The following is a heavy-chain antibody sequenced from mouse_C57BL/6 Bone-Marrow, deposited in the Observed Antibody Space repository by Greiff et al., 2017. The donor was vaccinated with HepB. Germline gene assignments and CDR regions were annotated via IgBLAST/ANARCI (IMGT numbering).Heavy chain of an antibody. CDR2: IRSKSDNYAT. Sequence: DVHLVESGGGLVQPGGSMKLSCAASGFTFSNYWMNWVRQSPEKGLEWVAQIRSKSDNYATHYADSVKGRFTISRDDSKSSIYLLMNNLRAEDDGTYYCNPLADRFAYWGQGTLVTVSA. D-gene: IGHD6-1*01. CDR3: NPLADRFAY. J-gene: IGHJ3*01. V-gene: IGHV6-3*01. CDR1: GFTFSNYW.